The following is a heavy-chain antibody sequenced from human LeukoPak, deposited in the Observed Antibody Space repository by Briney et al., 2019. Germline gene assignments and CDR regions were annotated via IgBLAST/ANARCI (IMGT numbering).Heavy chain of an antibody. V-gene: IGHV3-21*01. Sequence: GGSLRLSCAASGVTFSNYSMNWVRQAPGKGLEWVSSISTRSTYIYYADSVKGRFTIARDDAKNSLYLQMNSLRAEDTAVYFCARDKGGMVPFDYWGQGTLVTVSS. D-gene: IGHD3-10*01. CDR3: ARDKGGMVPFDY. J-gene: IGHJ4*02. CDR1: GVTFSNYS. CDR2: ISTRSTYI.